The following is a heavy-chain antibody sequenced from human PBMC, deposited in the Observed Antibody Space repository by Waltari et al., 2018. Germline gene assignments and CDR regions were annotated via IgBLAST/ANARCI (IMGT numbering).Heavy chain of an antibody. J-gene: IGHJ4*02. V-gene: IGHV3-9*01. CDR1: GFTFDDYA. D-gene: IGHD6-6*01. Sequence: EVQLVESGGGLVQPGRSLRLSCAASGFTFDDYAMHWVRQAPGKGLEWVSGISWNSGSIGYADSVKGRFTISRDNSKNTLYLQMNSLRAEDTAVYYCARELELGHFDYWGQGTLVTVSS. CDR3: ARELELGHFDY. CDR2: ISWNSGSI.